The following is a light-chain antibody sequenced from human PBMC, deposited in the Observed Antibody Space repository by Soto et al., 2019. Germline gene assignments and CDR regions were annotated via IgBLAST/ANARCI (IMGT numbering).Light chain of an antibody. CDR2: EVS. J-gene: IGLJ1*01. V-gene: IGLV2-14*01. CDR3: TSYTTSSTDV. CDR1: SSDVYDYDY. Sequence: QSALTQPASVSGSPGQSLTISCTGTSSDVYDYDYVSWYQHHPGKAPKLIIYEVSNRPSGVSTRFSGSKSVNTASLTISGLQAEDEADYYCTSYTTSSTDVFGTGTKLTVL.